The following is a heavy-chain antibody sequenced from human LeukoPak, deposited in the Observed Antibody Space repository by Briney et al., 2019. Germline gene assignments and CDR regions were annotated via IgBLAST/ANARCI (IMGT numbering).Heavy chain of an antibody. CDR2: IIPIFGTA. D-gene: IGHD2-2*01. CDR1: GGTFSSYA. CDR3: ARNAVPDRPFSGMDV. Sequence: SVKVSCKASGGTFSSYAISWVRQAPGQGLEWMGGIIPIFGTANYAQKFQGRVTITADESTSTAYMELSSLRSGDTAVYYCARNAVPDRPFSGMDVWGKGTTVTVSS. V-gene: IGHV1-69*01. J-gene: IGHJ6*04.